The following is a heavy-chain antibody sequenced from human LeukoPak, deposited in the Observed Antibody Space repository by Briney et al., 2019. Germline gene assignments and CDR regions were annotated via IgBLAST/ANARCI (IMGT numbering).Heavy chain of an antibody. J-gene: IGHJ3*02. CDR1: GGSISSYY. CDR2: IRTSGDT. Sequence: PSETLSLTCTVSGGSISSYYWNWIRQPAGKGLEWIGRIRTSGDTSYNPSLKSRVTVSVDTSRNQFSLKLSAVTAADTAVYYCARRVPSYYDFWSGNTGGAFDIWGQGTMVTVSS. CDR3: ARRVPSYYDFWSGNTGGAFDI. D-gene: IGHD3-3*01. V-gene: IGHV4-4*07.